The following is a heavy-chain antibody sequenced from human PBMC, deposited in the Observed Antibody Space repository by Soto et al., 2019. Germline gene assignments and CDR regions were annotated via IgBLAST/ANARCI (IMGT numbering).Heavy chain of an antibody. J-gene: IGHJ6*02. Sequence: EVQLVESGGGLIQPGGSLRLSCAASGFTVSSHYMSWVRQAPGKGLEWVSVIYSGGSTYYADSVKGRFTISRDNSKNTLYLQMNSLRAEDTAVYYCASTGASGWGPSSYYGMDVWGQGTTVTVSS. CDR3: ASTGASGWGPSSYYGMDV. V-gene: IGHV3-53*01. D-gene: IGHD6-19*01. CDR2: IYSGGST. CDR1: GFTVSSHY.